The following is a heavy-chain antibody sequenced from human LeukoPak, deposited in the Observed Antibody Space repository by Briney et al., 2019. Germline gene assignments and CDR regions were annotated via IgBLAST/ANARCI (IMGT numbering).Heavy chain of an antibody. D-gene: IGHD1-1*01. CDR1: GGSNTSYY. CDR2: IYYSGST. J-gene: IGHJ4*02. V-gene: IGHV4-59*01. CDR3: ARVVVWNDLVY. Sequence: PSETLSLTCTVSGGSNTSYYWSWIRQPPGKGLEWIGYIYYSGSTNYNPSLKSRVTISVDTSKNQFSLKLSSVTAADTAVYYCARVVVWNDLVYWGQGTLVTVSS.